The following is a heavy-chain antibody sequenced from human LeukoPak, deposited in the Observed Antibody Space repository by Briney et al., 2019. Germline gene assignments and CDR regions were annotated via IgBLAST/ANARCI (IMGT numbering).Heavy chain of an antibody. J-gene: IGHJ4*02. CDR2: ISASGGST. CDR3: TRGAMDFDL. Sequence: GGSLRLSCAASGFTFSSYAMSWVRQAPGKGLEWVSSISASGGSTYYADSVKGRFTISRDNSKNTLYLQMNSLKTEDTAVYYCTRGAMDFDLWGQGTLVTVPS. V-gene: IGHV3-23*01. CDR1: GFTFSSYA. D-gene: IGHD5-18*01.